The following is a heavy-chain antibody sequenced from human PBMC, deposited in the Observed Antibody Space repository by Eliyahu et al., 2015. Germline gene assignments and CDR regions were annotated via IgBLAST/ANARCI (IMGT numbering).Heavy chain of an antibody. CDR1: GFSFSSFA. J-gene: IGHJ4*02. CDR3: ARVPRGFYGDYYFDH. Sequence: EEQLVXSGGGLVQPGGSLRLSCVVXGFSFSSFAMHWVRQAPGKGLEYVSVISNNGDSTYYANSVRGRFTISRDNSKNTLYLQMSSLRTEDMAVYYCARVPRGFYGDYYFDHWGQGTLVTVSS. V-gene: IGHV3-64*01. CDR2: ISNNGDST. D-gene: IGHD4-17*01.